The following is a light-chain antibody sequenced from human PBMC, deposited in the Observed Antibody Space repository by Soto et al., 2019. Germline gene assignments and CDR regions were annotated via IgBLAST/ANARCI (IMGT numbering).Light chain of an antibody. V-gene: IGLV2-23*01. CDR2: EGS. CDR1: SSDVGSYNL. Sequence: QSALTQPASVSGSPGQSITLSCPGTSSDVGSYNLVSWDQQHPGKAPKLMIYEGSKRPSGVSNRFSGSKSCNTASLTISGLQAEDEADYYCCSDAGSSTWVFGGGTKVTVL. J-gene: IGLJ3*02. CDR3: CSDAGSSTWV.